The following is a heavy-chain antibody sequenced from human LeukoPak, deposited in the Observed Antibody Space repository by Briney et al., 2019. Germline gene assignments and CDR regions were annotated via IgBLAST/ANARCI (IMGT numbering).Heavy chain of an antibody. J-gene: IGHJ2*01. CDR2: IYYSGST. D-gene: IGHD3-22*01. Sequence: SETLSLTCTVSGGSIRSYYWSWIRQPPGKGLEWLGYIYYSGSTNYNPSLKSRVTISVDTSKNQFSLKLSSVTAADTAVYYCARNIRDSSGPPWYFDLWGRGTLVTVSS. V-gene: IGHV4-59*01. CDR1: GGSIRSYY. CDR3: ARNIRDSSGPPWYFDL.